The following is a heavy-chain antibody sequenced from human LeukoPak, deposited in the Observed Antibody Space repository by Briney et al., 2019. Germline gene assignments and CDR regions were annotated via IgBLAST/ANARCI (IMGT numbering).Heavy chain of an antibody. V-gene: IGHV1-46*01. Sequence: ASVKVSCKAPGYTFISYYLHWVRQAPGQGLERMGIINPSGGSTTYAQEFQGRVTITRDTSTSTVYMDLSSLTSEDTAVYYCTAVAGSGGFDPWGQGALVTVSS. CDR1: GYTFISYY. CDR3: TAVAGSGGFDP. CDR2: INPSGGST. D-gene: IGHD6-19*01. J-gene: IGHJ5*02.